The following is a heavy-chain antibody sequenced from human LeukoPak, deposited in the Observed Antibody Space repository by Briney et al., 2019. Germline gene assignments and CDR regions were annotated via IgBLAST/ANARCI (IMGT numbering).Heavy chain of an antibody. D-gene: IGHD1-14*01. CDR3: ARDRWTGECDY. Sequence: GGSLRLSCAASGFTVSSNYMSWVRRAPGKGLEWVSVIYSCGSTYYADSVKGRFTISRDNSKNTLYLQMNSLRAEDTAVYYCARDRWTGECDYWGQGTLVTVSS. CDR1: GFTVSSNY. J-gene: IGHJ4*02. V-gene: IGHV3-66*01. CDR2: IYSCGST.